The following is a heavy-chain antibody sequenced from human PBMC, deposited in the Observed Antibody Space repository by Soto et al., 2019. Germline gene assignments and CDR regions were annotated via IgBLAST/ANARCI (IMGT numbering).Heavy chain of an antibody. J-gene: IGHJ4*02. CDR3: SSHALGYDFYFYY. CDR1: GYSSTSYW. CDR2: IDPSDTYT. D-gene: IGHD3-3*01. V-gene: IGHV5-10-1*01. Sequence: GESLNTSCQGPGYSSTSYWISWVRQMHGKGLDWMGRIDPSDTYTNHSLSFQGHNTNSADKSNSTAYLQRSSLKDSDTAVYYCSSHALGYDFYFYYGGQGTLVTDAS.